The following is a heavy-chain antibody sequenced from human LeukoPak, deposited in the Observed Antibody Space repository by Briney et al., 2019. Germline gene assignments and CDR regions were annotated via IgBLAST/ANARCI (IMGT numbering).Heavy chain of an antibody. CDR3: ASSTMVVTPLSDHIDY. Sequence: PSQTLSRTCTVSGGSISSGSYYWSWIRQPAGKGLEWIGRIYTSGSTNYNPSLKSRVTISVDTSKNQFSLKLSSVTAADTAVYYCASSTMVVTPLSDHIDYWGQGTLVTVSS. D-gene: IGHD4-23*01. V-gene: IGHV4-61*02. J-gene: IGHJ4*02. CDR1: GGSISSGSYY. CDR2: IYTSGST.